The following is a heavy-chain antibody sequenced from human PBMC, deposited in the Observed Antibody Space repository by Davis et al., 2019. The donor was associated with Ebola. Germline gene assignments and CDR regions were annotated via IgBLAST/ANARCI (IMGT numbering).Heavy chain of an antibody. CDR2: IYYSGST. J-gene: IGHJ4*02. D-gene: IGHD6-6*01. CDR1: GFTFSSYA. V-gene: IGHV4-38-2*02. CDR3: AREYSSSPAFDY. Sequence: PGGSLRLSCAASGFTFSSYAMSWVRQAPGKGLEWIGSIYYSGSTYYNPSLKSRVTISVDTSKNQFSLKLSSVTAADTAVYYCAREYSSSPAFDYWGQGTLVTVSS.